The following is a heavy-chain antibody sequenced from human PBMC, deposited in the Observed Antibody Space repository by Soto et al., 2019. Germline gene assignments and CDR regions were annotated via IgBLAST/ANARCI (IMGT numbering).Heavy chain of an antibody. V-gene: IGHV1-69*12. CDR1: GGTFSSDS. D-gene: IGHD2-15*01. CDR3: ARSGGLDPDFNY. CDR2: IIPMFDTP. Sequence: QVQLVQSGAEVKKPGSSVKVSCKPSGGTFSSDSFSWVRQAPGQGLEWMGGIIPMFDTPIYAQKFQDRVTITADESTSTAYMQLSSLRSGDTAVYYCARSGGLDPDFNYWGQGSLVTVSS. J-gene: IGHJ4*02.